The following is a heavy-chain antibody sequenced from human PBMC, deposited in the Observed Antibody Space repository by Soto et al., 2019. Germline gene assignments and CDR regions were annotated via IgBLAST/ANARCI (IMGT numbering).Heavy chain of an antibody. Sequence: PSETLSLTCPVSCGSISSSYLSWIREPPGKGLEWIGYIYYSGSTNYNPSLKSRVTISVDTSKNQFSLKLSSVTAADTAVYYCARGAAKRGYSGYVARYYFDYWGQGTLVTVS. J-gene: IGHJ4*02. CDR3: ARGAAKRGYSGYVARYYFDY. V-gene: IGHV4-59*01. CDR2: IYYSGST. CDR1: CGSISSSY. D-gene: IGHD5-12*01.